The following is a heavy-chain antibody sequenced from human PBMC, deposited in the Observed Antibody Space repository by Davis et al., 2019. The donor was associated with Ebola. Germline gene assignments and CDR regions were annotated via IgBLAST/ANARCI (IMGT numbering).Heavy chain of an antibody. CDR3: ARDQLRYYYYYGMDV. CDR2: ISSSSSYI. D-gene: IGHD3-3*01. J-gene: IGHJ6*02. Sequence: PGGSLRLSCAASGFTFSSYSMNWVRQAPGKGLEWVSSISSSSSYIYYADSVKGRFTISRDNAKNSLYLQMNSLRDEDTAVYYCARDQLRYYYYYGMDVWGQGTTVTVSS. V-gene: IGHV3-21*01. CDR1: GFTFSSYS.